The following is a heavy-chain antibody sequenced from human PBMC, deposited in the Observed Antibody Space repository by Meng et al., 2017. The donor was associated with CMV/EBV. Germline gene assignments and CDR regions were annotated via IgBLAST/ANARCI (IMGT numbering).Heavy chain of an antibody. CDR2: ISSSSSTI. Sequence: SCAASGFTFSSYSMNWVRQAPGKGLEWVSYISSSSSTIYYADSVKGRFTISRDNAKNSLYLQMNSLRAEDTAVYYCARLYTGYFDYWGQGTLVTVSS. CDR1: GFTFSSYS. CDR3: ARLYTGYFDY. D-gene: IGHD3-10*01. J-gene: IGHJ4*02. V-gene: IGHV3-48*04.